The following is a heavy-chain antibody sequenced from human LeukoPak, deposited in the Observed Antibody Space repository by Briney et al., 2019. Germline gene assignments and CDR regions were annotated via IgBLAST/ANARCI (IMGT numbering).Heavy chain of an antibody. V-gene: IGHV4-59*08. D-gene: IGHD3-3*01. CDR2: IYYSGST. CDR1: GGSISSYY. CDR3: ARLSRSGYYMDV. Sequence: SETLSLTCTVSGGSISSYYWSWIRQPPGKGLEWIGYIYYSGSTNYNPSLKSRVTISVDTSKNQFSLKLSSVTAADTAVYYCARLSRSGYYMDVWGKGTTVTVSS. J-gene: IGHJ6*03.